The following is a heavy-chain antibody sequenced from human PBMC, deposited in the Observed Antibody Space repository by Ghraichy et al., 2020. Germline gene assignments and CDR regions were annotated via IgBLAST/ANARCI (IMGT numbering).Heavy chain of an antibody. D-gene: IGHD4-11*01. V-gene: IGHV4-34*01. CDR2: INHSGST. CDR1: GGSFSGYY. CDR3: ARNSNHYYYYYMDV. J-gene: IGHJ6*03. Sequence: SETLSLTCAVYGGSFSGYYWSWIRQPPGKGLEWIGEINHSGSTNYNPSLKSRVTISVDTSKNQFSLKLSSVTAADTAVYYCARNSNHYYYYYMDVWGKGTTVTVSS.